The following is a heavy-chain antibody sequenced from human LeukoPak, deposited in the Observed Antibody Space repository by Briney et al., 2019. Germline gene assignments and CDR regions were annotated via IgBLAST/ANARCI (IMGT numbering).Heavy chain of an antibody. CDR3: ARDSNNWYDYYYYMDV. J-gene: IGHJ6*03. Sequence: ASVKVSCKASGYPFINYGISWGRQALAQGLGWMGWIGAYNGDTNYTQKLRGRVTMTTDKAASTAYMELRGLRSDDTAIYYCARDSNNWYDYYYYMDVWGKGTTVTVSS. CDR2: IGAYNGDT. CDR1: GYPFINYG. D-gene: IGHD1-20*01. V-gene: IGHV1-18*01.